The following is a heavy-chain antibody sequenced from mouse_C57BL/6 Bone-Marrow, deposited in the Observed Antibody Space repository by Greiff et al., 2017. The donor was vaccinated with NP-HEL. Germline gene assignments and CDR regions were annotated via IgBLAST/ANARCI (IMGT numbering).Heavy chain of an antibody. CDR3: TDGYLYYDAMDY. CDR1: GFNIKDDY. Sequence: VQLQQSGAELVRPGASVKLSCTASGFNIKDDYMHWVKQRPEQGLEWIGWIDPENGDTEYASKFQGKATITADTSSNTAYLQLSSLTSEDTAVYDCTDGYLYYDAMDYWGQGTSVTVSS. D-gene: IGHD2-3*01. V-gene: IGHV14-4*01. CDR2: IDPENGDT. J-gene: IGHJ4*01.